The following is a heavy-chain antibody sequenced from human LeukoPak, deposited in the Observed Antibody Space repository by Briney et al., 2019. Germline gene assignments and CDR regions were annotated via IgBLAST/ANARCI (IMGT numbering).Heavy chain of an antibody. CDR2: IHDSGST. CDR1: GDSISSGGYS. Sequence: SAPLSLTCAVYGDSISSGGYSWRWIRKTPGKGLEWIAYIHDSGSTYNNPSLKTRLSISIDTSKNQFSLKLHSVTAADTAVYYCARVVAAAGNNWFDPWGQGTLVTVSS. CDR3: ARVVAAAGNNWFDP. J-gene: IGHJ5*02. D-gene: IGHD6-13*01. V-gene: IGHV4-30-4*07.